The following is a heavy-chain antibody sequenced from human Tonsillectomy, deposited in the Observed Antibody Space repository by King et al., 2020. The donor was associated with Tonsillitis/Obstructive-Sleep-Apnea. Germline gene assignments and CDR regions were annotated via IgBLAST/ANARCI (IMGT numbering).Heavy chain of an antibody. Sequence: QLQESGPGLVKPSETLSLTCTVSGGSISSSSYYWGWIRQPPGKGLEWIGSIYYSGSTYYNPSLKSRVTISVDTSKNQFSLKLRSVTAADTAVYYCARPAKGGIVVALTIDYWGQGTLVTVSS. CDR1: GGSISSSSYY. D-gene: IGHD3-22*01. V-gene: IGHV4-39*01. CDR3: ARPAKGGIVVALTIDY. J-gene: IGHJ4*02. CDR2: IYYSGST.